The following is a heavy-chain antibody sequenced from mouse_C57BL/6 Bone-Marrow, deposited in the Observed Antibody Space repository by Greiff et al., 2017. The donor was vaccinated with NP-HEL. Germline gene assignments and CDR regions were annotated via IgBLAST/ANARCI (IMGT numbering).Heavy chain of an antibody. CDR2: IYPRSGNT. D-gene: IGHD1-1*01. CDR3: ARWYYGSSYGAWFAY. CDR1: GYTFTSYG. J-gene: IGHJ3*01. Sequence: QVQLKQSGAELARPGASVKLSCKASGYTFTSYGISWVKQRTGQGLEWIGEIYPRSGNTYYIEKFKGKATLTADKSSSTAYMELRSLTSEDSAVYFCARWYYGSSYGAWFAYWGQGTLVTVSA. V-gene: IGHV1-81*01.